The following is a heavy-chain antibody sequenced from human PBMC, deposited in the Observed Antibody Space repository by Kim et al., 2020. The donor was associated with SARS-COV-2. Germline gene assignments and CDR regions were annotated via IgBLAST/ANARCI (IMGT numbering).Heavy chain of an antibody. V-gene: IGHV3-11*05. CDR2: ISNRGSFT. CDR1: GFSISDYY. D-gene: IGHD3-16*02. J-gene: IGHJ6*02. CDR3: ARDTTSGSYSYYGMDV. Sequence: GGSLRLSCAASGFSISDYYMSWIRQAPGKGLEWLSYISNRGSFTNYADSVKGRFTISRDNAKNSLYLQMNSLRAEDTAVYYCARDTTSGSYSYYGMDVWGQGTTVTVSS.